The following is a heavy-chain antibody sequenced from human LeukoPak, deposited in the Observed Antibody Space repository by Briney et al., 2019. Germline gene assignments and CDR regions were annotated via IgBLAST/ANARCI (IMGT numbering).Heavy chain of an antibody. Sequence: PSETLSLTCSVSGGSISSYYWSWIRQPAGKGLQWIGRILSSGSTSFNPSLKSRVTMSVDTSKNQFSLRLSSVTAADTAVYYCARHGRRGSPDCFDPWGQGTLVTVSS. V-gene: IGHV4-4*07. CDR2: ILSSGST. CDR3: ARHGRRGSPDCFDP. J-gene: IGHJ5*02. D-gene: IGHD1-1*01. CDR1: GGSISSYY.